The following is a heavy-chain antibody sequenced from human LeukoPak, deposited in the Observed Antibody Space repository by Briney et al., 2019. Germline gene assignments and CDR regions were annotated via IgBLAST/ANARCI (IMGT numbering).Heavy chain of an antibody. D-gene: IGHD3-22*01. Sequence: SETLSLTCTVSGGSISSYYWSWIRQPPGKGLEWIGYIYYSGSTNYNPSLKSRVTISVDTSKNQFSLKLSSVTAADTAVYYCARQEYYYDSSDYIGTQFDYWGQGTLVTVSS. CDR3: ARQEYYYDSSDYIGTQFDY. CDR2: IYYSGST. CDR1: GGSISSYY. V-gene: IGHV4-59*08. J-gene: IGHJ4*02.